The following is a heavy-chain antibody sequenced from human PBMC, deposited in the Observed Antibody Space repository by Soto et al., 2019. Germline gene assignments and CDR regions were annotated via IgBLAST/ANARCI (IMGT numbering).Heavy chain of an antibody. CDR3: ARGVPNSSSWTLEGDY. J-gene: IGHJ4*02. Sequence: PSETLSLTCAVYGGSFSDYNWNWIRQPPGKGLEWIGEINHGGSTKYNPSLKSRVTISVDTSKNQFSLKLTSVTAADTAVYYCARGVPNSSSWTLEGDYWGQGTLVTVSS. CDR2: INHGGST. CDR1: GGSFSDYN. D-gene: IGHD6-13*01. V-gene: IGHV4-34*01.